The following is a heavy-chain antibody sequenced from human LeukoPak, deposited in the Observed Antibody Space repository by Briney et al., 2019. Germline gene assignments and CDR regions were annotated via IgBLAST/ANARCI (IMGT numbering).Heavy chain of an antibody. Sequence: GGSLRLSCAASGFTFDDYAMNWVRQAPGKGLEWVSGISWNSGSIGYADSVKGRFTISRDNAKNSLYLQMNSLRAEDTALYYCAKGCSSTSCYDYWGQGTLVTVSS. V-gene: IGHV3-9*01. D-gene: IGHD2-2*01. CDR3: AKGCSSTSCYDY. J-gene: IGHJ4*02. CDR2: ISWNSGSI. CDR1: GFTFDDYA.